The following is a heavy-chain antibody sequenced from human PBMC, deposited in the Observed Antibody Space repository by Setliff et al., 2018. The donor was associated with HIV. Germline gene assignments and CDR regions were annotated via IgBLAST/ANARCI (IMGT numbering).Heavy chain of an antibody. CDR2: IYYSGST. CDR3: ARHPPNLDWLDP. Sequence: SETLSLTCTVSGGSISTSTYYWGWIRQPPGKGLEWIGSIYYSGSTYYNSSLQSRVTISVDTSKNQFSLKVNSVTAADAAVYYCARHPPNLDWLDPWGQGTLVTV. V-gene: IGHV4-39*01. J-gene: IGHJ5*02. CDR1: GGSISTSTYY.